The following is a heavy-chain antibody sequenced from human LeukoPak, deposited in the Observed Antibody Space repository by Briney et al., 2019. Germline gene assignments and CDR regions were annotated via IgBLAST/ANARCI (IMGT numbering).Heavy chain of an antibody. CDR3: ARGIYSSSSRADYFDY. CDR1: GFTFSSYG. D-gene: IGHD6-6*01. Sequence: GGSLRLSCAASGFTFSSYGMHWVRQAPGKGLEWVAVISYDGSNKYYADSVKGRFTISRDNSKNTLYLQMNSLRAEDTAVYYCARGIYSSSSRADYFDYWGQGALVTVSS. CDR2: ISYDGSNK. J-gene: IGHJ4*02. V-gene: IGHV3-30*03.